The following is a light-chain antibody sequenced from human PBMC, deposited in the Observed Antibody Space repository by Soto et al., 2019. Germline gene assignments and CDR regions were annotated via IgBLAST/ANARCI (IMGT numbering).Light chain of an antibody. CDR2: EVS. V-gene: IGLV2-14*01. CDR3: SSYTSGSIDYV. CDR1: SSDVGGYNY. J-gene: IGLJ1*01. Sequence: QSALTQPASVSGSPGQSITISCTGTSSDVGGYNYVSWYQQHPGKAPKLMIYEVSNRPSGVSNRFSGSKSGNTASLTISGLQADDEADYYCSSYTSGSIDYVFGTGTKVTVL.